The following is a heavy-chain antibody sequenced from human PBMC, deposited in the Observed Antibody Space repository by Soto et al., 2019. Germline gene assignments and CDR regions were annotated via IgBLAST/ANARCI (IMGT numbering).Heavy chain of an antibody. D-gene: IGHD4-17*01. CDR2: INHSGST. V-gene: IGHV4-34*01. CDR1: GGSFSGYY. CDR3: ARGRPGVTSQWYFDL. Sequence: QVQLQQWGAGLLKPSETLSLTCAVYGGSFSGYYWSWIRQPPGKGLEWIGEINHSGSTNYNPSLKSRVTISVDTSKNQFSLKRSSVTAADTAVYYCARGRPGVTSQWYFDLWGRGTLVTVSS. J-gene: IGHJ2*01.